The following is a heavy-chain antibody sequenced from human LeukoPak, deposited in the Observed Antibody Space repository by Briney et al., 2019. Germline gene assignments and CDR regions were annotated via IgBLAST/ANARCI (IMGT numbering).Heavy chain of an antibody. CDR3: ARAAYYYDSSGYYPKAD. CDR1: GVTFTSYG. D-gene: IGHD3-22*01. CDR2: SSAYNGNT. Sequence: ASVKVFCKASGVTFTSYGISWVRQAPGQGLEWMGWSSAYNGNTNYAQKLQGRVTMTTDTSTSTAYMELRSLRSDDTAVYYCARAAYYYDSSGYYPKADWGQGTLVTVSS. J-gene: IGHJ4*02. V-gene: IGHV1-18*01.